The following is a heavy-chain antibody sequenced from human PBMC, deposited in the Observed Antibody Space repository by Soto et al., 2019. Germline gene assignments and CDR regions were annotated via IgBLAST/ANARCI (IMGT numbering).Heavy chain of an antibody. CDR3: ARHSLALRKNNWFDT. V-gene: IGHV4-39*01. J-gene: IGHJ5*02. D-gene: IGHD3-3*02. CDR1: GDSIISSDFY. CDR2: IFYLGSS. Sequence: SETLSLTCTVSGDSIISSDFYWGWVRQPPGKGLEWIGSIFYLGSSYYNPSLKSRVTMSVDTSKNQFSLRLKSVTAADTALYFCARHSLALRKNNWFDTWGQGIMVTVSS.